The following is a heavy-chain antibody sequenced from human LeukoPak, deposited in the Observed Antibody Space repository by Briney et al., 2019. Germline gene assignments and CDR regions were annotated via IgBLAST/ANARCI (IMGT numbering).Heavy chain of an antibody. V-gene: IGHV4-30-4*07. CDR1: GGSISSGGYS. Sequence: PSQTLSLTCAVSGGSISSGGYSWSWIRQPPGKGLEWIGYIYYSGSTYYNPSLKSRVTISVDTSKNQFSLKLSSVTAADTAVYYCARDLDYYDSTWFDPWGQGTLVTVSS. CDR3: ARDLDYYDSTWFDP. CDR2: IYYSGST. J-gene: IGHJ5*02. D-gene: IGHD3-22*01.